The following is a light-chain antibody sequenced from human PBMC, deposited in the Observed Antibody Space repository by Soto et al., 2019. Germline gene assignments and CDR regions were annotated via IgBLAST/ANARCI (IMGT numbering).Light chain of an antibody. J-gene: IGKJ1*01. CDR1: QGISKY. CDR2: AAS. V-gene: IGKV1-27*01. Sequence: MQMTQSPSSLSASLGDGVTMSCRASQGISKYLAWYQQKPGKVPELLIFAASTLRSGVPSRFSGSGSGTDFTLTISSLQPEDVATYYCQMYSTDPRTFGQGTKVDIK. CDR3: QMYSTDPRT.